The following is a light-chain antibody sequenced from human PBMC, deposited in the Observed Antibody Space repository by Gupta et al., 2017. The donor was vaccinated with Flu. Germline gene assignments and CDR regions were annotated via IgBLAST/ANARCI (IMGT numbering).Light chain of an antibody. CDR3: QTYNSASSM. J-gene: IGKJ1*01. Sequence: GDRVTITCRASQGSNNYLTWYQQKPGKVPNLLIYATSTLQSGVPSRFSGSGSGTDFTLTISSLQPEDVATYYCQTYNSASSMFGQGTKVEIK. CDR1: QGSNNY. CDR2: ATS. V-gene: IGKV1-27*01.